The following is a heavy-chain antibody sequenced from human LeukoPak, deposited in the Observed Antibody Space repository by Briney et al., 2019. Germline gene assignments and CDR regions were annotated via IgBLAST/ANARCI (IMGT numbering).Heavy chain of an antibody. CDR2: INHSGST. J-gene: IGHJ4*02. D-gene: IGHD3-10*01. Sequence: PSETLSLTCAVYGGSLSGYYWSWIRQPPGKGLEWIGEINHSGSTNYNPSLKSRVTISVDTSKNQFSLKLSSVTAADTAVYYCAREKRAITMVRGVAHFDYWGQGTLVTVSS. CDR1: GGSLSGYY. V-gene: IGHV4-34*01. CDR3: AREKRAITMVRGVAHFDY.